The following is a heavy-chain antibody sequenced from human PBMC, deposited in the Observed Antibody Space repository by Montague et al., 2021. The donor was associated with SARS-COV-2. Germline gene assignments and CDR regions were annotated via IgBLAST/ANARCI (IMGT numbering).Heavy chain of an antibody. V-gene: IGHV4-30-4*08. Sequence: SQTLSLTCTVSGGAINRGDSYWTWIRQPPGKGLEWIGNIYSTGATSYSPSLKARVGISLDTSKNQVSLYLRSVAAADTAVYYCAREVVHVDVLTDIPKILCHCLDVWGQGTTVVVSS. CDR3: AREVVHVDVLTDIPKILCHCLDV. J-gene: IGHJ6*02. D-gene: IGHD2-21*02. CDR1: GGAINRGDSY. CDR2: IYSTGAT.